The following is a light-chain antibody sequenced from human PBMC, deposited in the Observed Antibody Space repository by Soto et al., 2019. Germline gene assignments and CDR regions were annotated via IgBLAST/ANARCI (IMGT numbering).Light chain of an antibody. Sequence: MTQSPGSLAVTTGEVATLSCRVSQSVRDNLAWYQQKPGQAPRLLIYGASTRATGIPARFSGSGSGTEFTLTISSLQSEDFAVYYCQQYNNWPPITFCQGTLLEIK. J-gene: IGKJ5*01. CDR3: QQYNNWPPIT. CDR2: GAS. V-gene: IGKV3-15*01. CDR1: QSVRDN.